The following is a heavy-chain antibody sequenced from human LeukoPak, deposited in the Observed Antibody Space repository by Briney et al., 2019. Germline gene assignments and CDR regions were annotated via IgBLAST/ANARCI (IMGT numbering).Heavy chain of an antibody. V-gene: IGHV4-4*09. Sequence: SQTLSLTCIVSGASISNYYWSWIRQTPEKGLEWMGHIHTSGGSSYYPSLKSRLTMSIDTSRNQLSLKLTSVTAADTALYFCARLGSYHDFWGQGALVTVSS. CDR2: IHTSGGS. CDR3: ARLGSYHDF. CDR1: GASISNYY. D-gene: IGHD1-26*01. J-gene: IGHJ4*02.